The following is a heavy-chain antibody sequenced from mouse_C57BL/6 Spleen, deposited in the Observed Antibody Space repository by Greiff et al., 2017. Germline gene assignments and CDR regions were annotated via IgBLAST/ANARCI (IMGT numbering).Heavy chain of an antibody. J-gene: IGHJ2*01. V-gene: IGHV5-4*03. CDR2: ISDGGSYT. Sequence: EVKLMESGGGLVKPGGSLKLSCAASGFTFSSNAMSWVRQTPEKRLEWVATISDGGSYTYYPDNVKGRFTISRDNAKNNLYLQMSHLKSEDTAMYYCARGGFDYWGQGTTLTVSS. CDR1: GFTFSSNA. CDR3: ARGGFDY.